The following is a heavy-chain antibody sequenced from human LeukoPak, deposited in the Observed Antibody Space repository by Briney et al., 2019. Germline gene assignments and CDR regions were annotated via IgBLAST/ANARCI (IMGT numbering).Heavy chain of an antibody. CDR1: GLTSVGVM. D-gene: IGHD2-15*01. J-gene: IGHJ4*02. Sequence: PGGSLRLSLAPSGLTSVGVMIAAVRQAPGKGLERVSSISARGGDPHFAVSVKGRFTISRHNSKNAVFLPNNSLSAGDTGVLFCEKDPHGGSYAYGGQGTLVTVSS. V-gene: IGHV3-23*01. CDR3: EKDPHGGSYAY. CDR2: ISARGGDP.